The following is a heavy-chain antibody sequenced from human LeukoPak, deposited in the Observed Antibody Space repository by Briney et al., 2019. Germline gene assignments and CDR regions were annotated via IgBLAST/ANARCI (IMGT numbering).Heavy chain of an antibody. Sequence: SETLSLTCTVSGGSISSGDYYWSWIRQPPGKGLEWIGYIYYSGSTYYNPSLKSRVTISVDTSKNQFSLKLSSVTAADTAVYYCARQDSSSYDFDYWGQGTLVTVSS. V-gene: IGHV4-30-4*01. J-gene: IGHJ4*02. CDR2: IYYSGST. D-gene: IGHD6-6*01. CDR1: GGSISSGDYY. CDR3: ARQDSSSYDFDY.